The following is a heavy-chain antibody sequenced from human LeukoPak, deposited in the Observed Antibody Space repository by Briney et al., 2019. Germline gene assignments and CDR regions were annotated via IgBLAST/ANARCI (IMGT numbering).Heavy chain of an antibody. CDR2: IYSGGST. D-gene: IGHD6-13*01. CDR1: GFTVSSNY. J-gene: IGHJ4*02. V-gene: IGHV3-66*01. Sequence: GGSLRLSCAASGFTVSSNYMSWVRQAPGKGLEWVSVIYSGGSTNYADSVKGRFTISRDNSKNTLYLQMNSLRAEDTAVYYCARVGVESSSWFLDYWGQGTLVTVSS. CDR3: ARVGVESSSWFLDY.